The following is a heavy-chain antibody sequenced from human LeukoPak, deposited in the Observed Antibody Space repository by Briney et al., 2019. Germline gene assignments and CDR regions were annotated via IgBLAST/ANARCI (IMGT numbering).Heavy chain of an antibody. CDR1: GGSFSGYY. CDR2: INHSGST. D-gene: IGHD3-22*01. CDR3: ARTVQWLLNYYFEQ. Sequence: SETLSLTCAVYGGSFSGYYWSWIRQPPGKGLEWIGEINHSGSTNYNPSLKSRVTISVDTSKNQFSLKLSSVTAADTAVYFCARTVQWLLNYYFEQWGQGTLVTVSS. J-gene: IGHJ4*02. V-gene: IGHV4-34*01.